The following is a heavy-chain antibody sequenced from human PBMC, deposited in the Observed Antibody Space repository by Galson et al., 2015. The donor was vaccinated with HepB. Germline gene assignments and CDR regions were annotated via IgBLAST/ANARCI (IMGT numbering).Heavy chain of an antibody. D-gene: IGHD3-3*01. CDR1: GYTFTSYD. J-gene: IGHJ5*02. Sequence: SVKVSCKASGYTFTSYDINWVRQATGQGLEWMGWMNPNSGNTGYAQKFQGRVTMTRNTSISTAYMELSSLRSEDTAVYYCARGITIFGVVNKFDPWGQGTLVTVSS. CDR3: ARGITIFGVVNKFDP. CDR2: MNPNSGNT. V-gene: IGHV1-8*01.